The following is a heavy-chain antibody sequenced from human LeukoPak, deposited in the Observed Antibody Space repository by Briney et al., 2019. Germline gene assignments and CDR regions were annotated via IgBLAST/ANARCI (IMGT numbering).Heavy chain of an antibody. V-gene: IGHV4-4*07. J-gene: IGHJ4*02. D-gene: IGHD6-13*01. CDR2: IYTSGST. CDR3: ARGVFAAAGTGYFDY. CDR1: GVSISSYY. Sequence: SETLSLTCTVSGVSISSYYWSWIRQPAGKGLEWIRRIYTSGSTNYNPSLKSRVTMSVDTSKNQFSLKLSSVTAADTAVYYCARGVFAAAGTGYFDYWGQGTLVTVSS.